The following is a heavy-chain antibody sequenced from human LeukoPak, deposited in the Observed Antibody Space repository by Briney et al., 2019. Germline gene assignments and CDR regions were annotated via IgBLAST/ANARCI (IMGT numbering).Heavy chain of an antibody. CDR2: INPSGGST. Sequence: ASVKVSCKASGYTFTSYYMHWVRQAPGQGLEWMGIINPSGGSTSYAQKFQGRVTMTRDTSTSTVYMELSSLRSEDTAVYYCARANYYGSSGYSLYYFDYWGQGTLVTVSS. V-gene: IGHV1-46*01. CDR3: ARANYYGSSGYSLYYFDY. J-gene: IGHJ4*02. D-gene: IGHD3-22*01. CDR1: GYTFTSYY.